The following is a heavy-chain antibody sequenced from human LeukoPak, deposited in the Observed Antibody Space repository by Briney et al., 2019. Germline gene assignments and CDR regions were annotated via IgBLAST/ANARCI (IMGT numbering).Heavy chain of an antibody. CDR2: ISSSSSYT. J-gene: IGHJ6*04. CDR1: GFTFSDYY. CDR3: ARIGNDILTGYLSYYYGMDV. V-gene: IGHV3-11*06. D-gene: IGHD3-9*01. Sequence: GGSLRLSCAASGFTFSDYYMSWIRQAPGKGLERVSYISSSSSYTNYADSVKGRFTISRDNAKNSLYLQMNSLRAGDTAVYYCARIGNDILTGYLSYYYGMDVWGKGTTVTVSS.